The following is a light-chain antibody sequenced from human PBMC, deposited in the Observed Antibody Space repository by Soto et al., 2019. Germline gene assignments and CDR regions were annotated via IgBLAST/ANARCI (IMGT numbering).Light chain of an antibody. CDR3: QQYATSPPT. Sequence: DNVLTQSPGSLSLSPGEGATLSCRASRTLRTSYLAWYQQKPGLAPRLLIFGASHRATGVPDRFSGSGSGTDFTLTITRVEPEDFAVYCCQQYATSPPTFGQGARVEIK. CDR2: GAS. V-gene: IGKV3-20*01. J-gene: IGKJ1*01. CDR1: RTLRTSY.